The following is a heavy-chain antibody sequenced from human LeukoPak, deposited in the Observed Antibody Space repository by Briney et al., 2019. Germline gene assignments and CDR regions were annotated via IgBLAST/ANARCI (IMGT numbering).Heavy chain of an antibody. D-gene: IGHD3-3*01. CDR3: ASLTYYDFWSGYYTATVFDY. CDR1: GGSISSGSYY. V-gene: IGHV4-61*02. Sequence: SETLSLTCTVSGGSISSGSYYWSWIRQPAGKGLEWIGRIYTSGSTNYNPSLKSRVTISVDTSKNQFSLKLSSVTAADTAVYYCASLTYYDFWSGYYTATVFDYWGQGTLVTVSS. J-gene: IGHJ4*02. CDR2: IYTSGST.